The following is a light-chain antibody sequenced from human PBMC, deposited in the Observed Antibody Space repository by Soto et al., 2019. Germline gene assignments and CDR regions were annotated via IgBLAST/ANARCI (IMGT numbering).Light chain of an antibody. J-gene: IGKJ4*01. V-gene: IGKV1-5*03. Sequence: DSQMTQSPSTLAASVRDRDTNTCRVSQSISSWLAWYQQKPGKAPKLLIYKASLLQSGVPSRFSGSGSGTEFTLTISSLQPEDFATYYCQQYDRYPVTFGGGTKVDIK. CDR2: KAS. CDR1: QSISSW. CDR3: QQYDRYPVT.